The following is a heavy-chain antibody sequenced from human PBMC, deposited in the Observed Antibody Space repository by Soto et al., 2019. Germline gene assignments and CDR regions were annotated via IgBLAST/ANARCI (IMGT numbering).Heavy chain of an antibody. CDR3: ARHAGNSWKGDYFDY. J-gene: IGHJ4*02. D-gene: IGHD6-13*01. Sequence: ESLKISCQASGYSFSSSWIGWVRQMPGKGLEWMGIIDPNDSQTIYSPSFQGQVTISADKSIDTAYLQWSSLKTSDTAMYYCARHAGNSWKGDYFDYWGQGALVTVSS. CDR2: IDPNDSQT. V-gene: IGHV5-51*01. CDR1: GYSFSSSW.